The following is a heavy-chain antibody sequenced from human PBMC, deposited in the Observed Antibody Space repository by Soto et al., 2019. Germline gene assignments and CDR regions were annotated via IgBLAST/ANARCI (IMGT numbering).Heavy chain of an antibody. Sequence: PSETLSLTCTVPGGSISSSSYYWGWIRQPPGKGLEWIGSIYYSGSIYYNPSLKSRVTISVDTSKNQFSLKLSSVTAADTAVYYCARELFIVATIFGYFDYWGQGTLVTVSS. CDR1: GGSISSSSYY. D-gene: IGHD5-12*01. CDR2: IYYSGSI. CDR3: ARELFIVATIFGYFDY. J-gene: IGHJ4*02. V-gene: IGHV4-39*02.